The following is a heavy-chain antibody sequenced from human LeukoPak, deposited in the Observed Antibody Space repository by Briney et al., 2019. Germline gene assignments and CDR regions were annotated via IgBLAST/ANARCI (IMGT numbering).Heavy chain of an antibody. D-gene: IGHD5-24*01. Sequence: PSETLSLTCTVSGGSISTYHWNWLRQSPGKGLEWIGYIYYTGGTKYNPSLKSRLTISLDTSKSQFSLELSSVSTADTAIYCCARGTDDYKFDFWGQGALVTVSS. CDR2: IYYTGGT. CDR3: ARGTDDYKFDF. V-gene: IGHV4-59*01. CDR1: GGSISTYH. J-gene: IGHJ4*02.